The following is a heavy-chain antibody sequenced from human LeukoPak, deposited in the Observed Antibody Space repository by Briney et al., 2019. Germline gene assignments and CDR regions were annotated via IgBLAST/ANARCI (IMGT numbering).Heavy chain of an antibody. D-gene: IGHD3-9*01. V-gene: IGHV3-23*01. CDR1: GFTFSSDA. CDR2: ISGSGGNT. Sequence: GSLRLSCAASGFTFSSDAMSWVRQAPGKGLEWVSDISGSGGNTYYADSVKGRFTISRDNSKNTLYLQMNSLRAEDTAVYYCAKAPSYLTGYSYDYWGQGILVTVSS. CDR3: AKAPSYLTGYSYDY. J-gene: IGHJ4*02.